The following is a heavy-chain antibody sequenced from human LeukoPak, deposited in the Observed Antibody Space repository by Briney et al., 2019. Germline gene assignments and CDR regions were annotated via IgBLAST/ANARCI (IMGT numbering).Heavy chain of an antibody. Sequence: SGGSLRLSCAASGFTFSTYEMNWVRQAPGKGLEWVSYISSSGSTIYYADSVKGRFTISRDNAKNSLYLRMNSLRAEDTAVYYCARDEYYYGSGSYYRLPDAFDIWGQGTMVTVSS. V-gene: IGHV3-48*03. CDR1: GFTFSTYE. J-gene: IGHJ3*02. CDR3: ARDEYYYGSGSYYRLPDAFDI. CDR2: ISSSGSTI. D-gene: IGHD3-10*01.